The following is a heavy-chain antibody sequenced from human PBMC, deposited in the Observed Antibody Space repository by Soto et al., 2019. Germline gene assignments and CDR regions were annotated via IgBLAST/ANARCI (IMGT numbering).Heavy chain of an antibody. J-gene: IGHJ2*01. CDR3: AKSPRGDGYADWYFDL. CDR1: GFTFTTYA. Sequence: VQVLESGGGLVQPGGSLRLSCAASGFTFTTYALTWVRLAPGRGLEWVSSIKPSDITYYPDSVRGRFTVSRDNSKNTLYLQMSSPRVEDTAIYGCAKSPRGDGYADWYFDLWGRGTLVTVSS. CDR2: IKPSDIT. V-gene: IGHV3-23*01. D-gene: IGHD5-12*01.